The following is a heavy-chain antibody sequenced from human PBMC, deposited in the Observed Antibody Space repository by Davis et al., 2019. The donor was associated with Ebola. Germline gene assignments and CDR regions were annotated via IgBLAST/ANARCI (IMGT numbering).Heavy chain of an antibody. CDR3: ARHPHIAVAANRFGGGGY. D-gene: IGHD6-19*01. CDR1: GYTFTGYY. Sequence: ASVKVSCKASGYTFTGYYMHWVRQAPGQGLEWMGWIYPNSGGTNYAQKFQGRVTMTRDTSISTAYMELSRLRSDDTAVYYCARHPHIAVAANRFGGGGYWGQGTLVTVSS. CDR2: IYPNSGGT. J-gene: IGHJ4*02. V-gene: IGHV1-2*02.